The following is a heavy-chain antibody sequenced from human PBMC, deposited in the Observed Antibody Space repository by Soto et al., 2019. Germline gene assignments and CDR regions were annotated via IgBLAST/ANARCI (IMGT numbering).Heavy chain of an antibody. CDR3: AKDRRDGYNYKAY. CDR1: GFTFSSYA. D-gene: IGHD5-12*01. CDR2: ISGSGGST. Sequence: LRLSCAASGFTFSSYAMSWVRQAPGKGLEWVSAISGSGGSTYYADSVKGRFTISRDNSKNTLYLQMNSLRAEDTAVYYCAKDRRDGYNYKAYWGQGTLVTVSS. J-gene: IGHJ4*02. V-gene: IGHV3-23*01.